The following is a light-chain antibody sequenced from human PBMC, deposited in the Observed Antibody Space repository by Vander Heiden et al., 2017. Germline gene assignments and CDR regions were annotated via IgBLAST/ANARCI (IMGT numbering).Light chain of an antibody. CDR1: QSVGNF. Sequence: EIVLTQSPATLSLSPGEGATLSCRASQSVGNFLAWYQQKPGLAPRLLIYDASNRATGIPDRFSGSGSGTDFTLTISRLEHEDFAVYYCQQRSDWLSFGGGTRVEIK. CDR2: DAS. J-gene: IGKJ4*01. V-gene: IGKV3-11*01. CDR3: QQRSDWLS.